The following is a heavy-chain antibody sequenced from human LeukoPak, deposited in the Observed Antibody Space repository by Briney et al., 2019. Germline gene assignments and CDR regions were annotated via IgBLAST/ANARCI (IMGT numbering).Heavy chain of an antibody. J-gene: IGHJ4*02. CDR1: GFTFSSYG. Sequence: PGGSLRLSCAASGFTFSSYGMHWVRQAPGKGLEWVAFIRYDGSNKYYADSVKGRFTISRDNSKNTLYLQMNSLRAEDTAVYYCARGGYSYGSQPAGLGYWGQGTLVTVSS. CDR3: ARGGYSYGSQPAGLGY. CDR2: IRYDGSNK. V-gene: IGHV3-30*02. D-gene: IGHD5-18*01.